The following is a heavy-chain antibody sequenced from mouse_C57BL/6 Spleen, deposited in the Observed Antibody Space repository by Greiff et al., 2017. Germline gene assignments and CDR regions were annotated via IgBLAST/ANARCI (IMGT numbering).Heavy chain of an antibody. CDR2: IDPETGGT. CDR1: GYTFTDYE. V-gene: IGHV1-15*01. Sequence: VQLQQSGAELVRPGASVTLSCKASGYTFTDYEMHWVKQTPVHGLEWIGAIDPETGGTAYNQKFKGKAILTADKSSSTAYMELRSLTSEDSAVYYCTGITTRAMDYWGQGTSVTVSS. CDR3: TGITTRAMDY. J-gene: IGHJ4*01. D-gene: IGHD2-4*01.